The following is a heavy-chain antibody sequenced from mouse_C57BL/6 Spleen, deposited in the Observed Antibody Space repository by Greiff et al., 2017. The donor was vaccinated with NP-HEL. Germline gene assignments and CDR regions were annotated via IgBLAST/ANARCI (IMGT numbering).Heavy chain of an antibody. V-gene: IGHV1-81*01. CDR1: GYTFTSYG. CDR3: ARRIYYGNPHAMDY. D-gene: IGHD2-1*01. CDR2: IYPRSGNT. Sequence: VQLQQSGAELARPGASVKLSCKASGYTFTSYGISWVKQRTGQGLEWIGEIYPRSGNTYYNEKFKGKATLTADKSSSTAYMELRSLTSEDSAVYFCARRIYYGNPHAMDYWGQGTSVTVSS. J-gene: IGHJ4*01.